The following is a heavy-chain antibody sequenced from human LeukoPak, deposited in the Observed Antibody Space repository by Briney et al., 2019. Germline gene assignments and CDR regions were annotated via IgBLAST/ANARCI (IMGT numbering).Heavy chain of an antibody. V-gene: IGHV1-8*01. CDR2: MNPNNGNT. Sequence: ASVKVSCKASGFTFTSYDINWVRQASGQGLEWMGWMNPNNGNTGYAQKFQGRVTLTRDTSISTAYMELRGLRSEDTAVYYCVRDGEGVAISVNYWFDPWGQGTLVTVSS. J-gene: IGHJ5*02. D-gene: IGHD3-10*01. CDR1: GFTFTSYD. CDR3: VRDGEGVAISVNYWFDP.